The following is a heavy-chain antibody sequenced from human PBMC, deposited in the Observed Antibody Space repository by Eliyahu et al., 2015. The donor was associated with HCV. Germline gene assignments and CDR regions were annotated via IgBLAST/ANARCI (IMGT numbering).Heavy chain of an antibody. Sequence: EVQLVESGGGLVQPGGSLRXSCAPSGXTFGXYWMHWVRQVPGKGXVWXXRIKSDGSSTDYADSVKGRFTISRDNAKNTLYLQMNSLRAEDTAVYYCARDRSIAVDYWGQGTVVTVSS. CDR3: ARDRSIAVDY. CDR2: IKSDGSST. J-gene: IGHJ4*02. D-gene: IGHD6-6*01. CDR1: GXTFGXYW. V-gene: IGHV3-74*01.